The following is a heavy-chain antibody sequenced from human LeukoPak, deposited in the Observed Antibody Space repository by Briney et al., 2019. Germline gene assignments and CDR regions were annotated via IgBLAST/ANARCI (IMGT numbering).Heavy chain of an antibody. CDR3: TRQECSGGSCSYVDF. V-gene: IGHV3-73*01. CDR1: GFDFSGFY. Sequence: PGGSLKLSCAASGFDFSGFYVHWGRQASGRGLEWVGLIRNKPNSYTTVYAASVKGRFTISRDDSKNTAYLQMNSLKAEDTAVYYCTRQECSGGSCSYVDFWGQGTLVTVSS. D-gene: IGHD2-15*01. J-gene: IGHJ4*02. CDR2: IRNKPNSYTT.